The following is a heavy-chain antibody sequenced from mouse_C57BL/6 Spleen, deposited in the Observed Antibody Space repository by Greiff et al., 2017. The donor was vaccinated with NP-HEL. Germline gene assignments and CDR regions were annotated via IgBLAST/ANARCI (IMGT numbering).Heavy chain of an antibody. J-gene: IGHJ2*01. CDR1: GYAFTNYL. Sequence: QVQLKQSGAELVRPGTSVKVSCKASGYAFTNYLIEWVKQRPGQGLEWIGVINPGSGGTNYNEKFKGKATLTADKSSSTAYMQLSSLTSEDSAVYFCARGMAYYSNPDYWGQGTTLTVSS. CDR2: INPGSGGT. V-gene: IGHV1-54*01. D-gene: IGHD2-5*01. CDR3: ARGMAYYSNPDY.